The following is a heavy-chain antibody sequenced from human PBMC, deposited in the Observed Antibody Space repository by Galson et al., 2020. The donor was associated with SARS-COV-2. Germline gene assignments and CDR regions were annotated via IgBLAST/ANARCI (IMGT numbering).Heavy chain of an antibody. CDR3: AKDRSGFITIFGVAEGWFDP. CDR1: GFTFRNYA. J-gene: IGHJ5*02. D-gene: IGHD3-3*01. CDR2: ITGNGDSK. V-gene: IGHV3-23*01. Sequence: GESLKISCEVSGFTFRNYAMHWVRQVSGKGLEWVAAITGNGDSKKYAGSVKGRFTISRDNSKNTLYLQMSSLRDDDTAVYHCAKDRSGFITIFGVAEGWFDPWGQGTPVTVSS.